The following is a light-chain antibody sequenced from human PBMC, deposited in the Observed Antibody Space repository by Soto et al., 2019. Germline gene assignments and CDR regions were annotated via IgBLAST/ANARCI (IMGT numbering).Light chain of an antibody. CDR3: SSYTTSGTPV. CDR2: EVR. CDR1: SSDVGGYNY. V-gene: IGLV2-14*01. Sequence: QSALTQPASVSGSPGQSITISCTGTSSDVGGYNYLSWYQQNPGKAPKVMIYEVRNRPSGDSNRFSGSKSGNTASLTISGLQAEDEADYYCSSYTTSGTPVFGGGTKLTVL. J-gene: IGLJ3*02.